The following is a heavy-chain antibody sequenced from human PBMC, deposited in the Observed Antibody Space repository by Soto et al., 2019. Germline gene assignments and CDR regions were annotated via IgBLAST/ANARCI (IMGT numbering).Heavy chain of an antibody. Sequence: SVNVSCKESEYAFMKYYMHWVRQAGGQGLEWVGIISTSGGSTTYAQKFQGRATMTRDLSTSTVYMELSSLRSEDTAVYYCWSPARGGSYEYYFHFWG. CDR3: WSPARGGSYEYYFHF. D-gene: IGHD3-16*01. V-gene: IGHV1-46*01. CDR2: ISTSGGST. CDR1: EYAFMKYY. J-gene: IGHJ4*01.